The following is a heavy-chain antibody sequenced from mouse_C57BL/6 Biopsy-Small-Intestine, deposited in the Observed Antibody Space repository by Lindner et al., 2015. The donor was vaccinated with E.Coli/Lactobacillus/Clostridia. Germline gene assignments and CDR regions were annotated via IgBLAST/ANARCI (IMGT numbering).Heavy chain of an antibody. CDR3: ARDGPIGSGSFGNLDL. D-gene: IGHD1-3*01. CDR1: GNTLSGYY. V-gene: IGHV1-64*01. CDR2: INPDSGGT. Sequence: SVKVSCKASGNTLSGYYMQWVRQAPGQGPEWMGWINPDSGGTNYARKFQGRVIMTRDTSISIVYMEVSRLRSDDTAVYYCARDGPIGSGSFGNLDLWGQGTLVSVSS. J-gene: IGHJ4*01.